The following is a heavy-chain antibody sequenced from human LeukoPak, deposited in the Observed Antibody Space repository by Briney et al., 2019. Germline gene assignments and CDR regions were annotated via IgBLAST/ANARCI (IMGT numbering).Heavy chain of an antibody. CDR3: AIGHYRNIPG. Sequence: GGSLRLSCAASGFTFSSYGMLWVRQAPGKGLEWVAFIRYVGSNKYYADSVKGRFTISRDNAKNSLYLQTNSLRVEDTAVYYCAIGHYRNIPGWGQGTLVTVSS. CDR2: IRYVGSNK. CDR1: GFTFSSYG. V-gene: IGHV3-30*02. D-gene: IGHD1/OR15-1a*01. J-gene: IGHJ4*02.